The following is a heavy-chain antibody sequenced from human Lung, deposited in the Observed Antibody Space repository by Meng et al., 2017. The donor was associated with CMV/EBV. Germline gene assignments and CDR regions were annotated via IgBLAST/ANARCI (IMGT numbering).Heavy chain of an antibody. Sequence: KASCSPFSRHDFTWVRPAPGHGLECMGLVDPNSGDTGCAQKFQGRLTLPTNTAISTAYMELTSLASEDTAVYYCARGGGLRHWSWVDSWGQGTLVTVSS. D-gene: IGHD3-10*01. CDR1: CSPFSRHD. CDR2: VDPNSGDT. CDR3: ARGGGLRHWSWVDS. J-gene: IGHJ4*02. V-gene: IGHV1-8*03.